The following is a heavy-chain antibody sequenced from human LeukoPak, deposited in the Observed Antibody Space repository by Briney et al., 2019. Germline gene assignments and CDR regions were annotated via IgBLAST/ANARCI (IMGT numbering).Heavy chain of an antibody. CDR3: ARTRYCSGATCYSPELFDS. D-gene: IGHD2-15*01. CDR1: GGSFSGYY. J-gene: IGHJ4*02. Sequence: SETLSLTCAVYGGSFSGYYWSWVRQPPGEGLEWIGEINHSGITNNNPSLKSRVTISVDTSMNQFSLKVTSVTAADTAVYYCARTRYCSGATCYSPELFDSWGQGTLVTVSS. V-gene: IGHV4-34*01. CDR2: INHSGIT.